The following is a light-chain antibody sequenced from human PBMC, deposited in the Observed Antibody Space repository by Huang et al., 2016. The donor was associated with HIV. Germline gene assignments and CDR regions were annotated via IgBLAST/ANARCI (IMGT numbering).Light chain of an antibody. CDR2: KVS. Sequence: DVVMTQSPLSLPVTLGQPASISCRSSQSLVYGDGNTYLNWFHPRPGQSPRRLIYKVSNRDSGGPDRFSGSGSGTDVTLKISRVEAEDVGVYYCMQGTHWPPWTFGQGTKVEIK. J-gene: IGKJ1*01. V-gene: IGKV2-30*01. CDR1: QSLVYGDGNTY. CDR3: MQGTHWPPWT.